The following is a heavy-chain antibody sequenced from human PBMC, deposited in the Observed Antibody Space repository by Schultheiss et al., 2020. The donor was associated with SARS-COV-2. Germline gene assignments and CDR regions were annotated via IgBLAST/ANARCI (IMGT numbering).Heavy chain of an antibody. CDR2: ISSSSSTI. D-gene: IGHD3-3*01. CDR1: GFTFSSYS. V-gene: IGHV3-48*01. J-gene: IGHJ3*02. Sequence: GGSLRLSCAASGFTFSSYSMNWVRQAPGKGLEWVSYISSSSSTIYYADSVKGRFTISRDNAKNSLYLQMNSLRAEDTAVYYCARGDFGVVSTQDAFDIWGQGTMVTVSS. CDR3: ARGDFGVVSTQDAFDI.